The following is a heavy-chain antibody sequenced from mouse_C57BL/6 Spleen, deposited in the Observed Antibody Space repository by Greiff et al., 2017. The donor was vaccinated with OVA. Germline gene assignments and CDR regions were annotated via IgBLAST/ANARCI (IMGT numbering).Heavy chain of an antibody. CDR1: GFNIKDYY. CDR2: IDPEDGDT. V-gene: IGHV14-1*01. Sequence: VQLQQSGAELVRPGASVKLSCTASGFNIKDYYMHWVKQRPEQGLEWIGRIDPEDGDTEYAPKFQGKATMTADTSSNTAYLQLSSLTSEYTAVYYCTTRLTTDYFDYWGQGTTLTVSS. D-gene: IGHD1-1*01. CDR3: TTRLTTDYFDY. J-gene: IGHJ2*01.